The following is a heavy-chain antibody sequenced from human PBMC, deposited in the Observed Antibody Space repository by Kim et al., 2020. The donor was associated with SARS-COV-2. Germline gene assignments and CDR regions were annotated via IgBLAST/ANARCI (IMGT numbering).Heavy chain of an antibody. CDR3: TTEVMIESGYYGMDV. D-gene: IGHD3-22*01. J-gene: IGHJ6*02. CDR2: IKSKTDGGTT. CDR1: GFTFSNAW. Sequence: GGSLRLSCAASGFTFSNAWMSWVRQAPGKGLEWVGRIKSKTDGGTTDYAAPVKGRFTISRDDSKNTLYLQMNSLKTEDTAVYYCTTEVMIESGYYGMDVWGQGTTVTVSS. V-gene: IGHV3-15*01.